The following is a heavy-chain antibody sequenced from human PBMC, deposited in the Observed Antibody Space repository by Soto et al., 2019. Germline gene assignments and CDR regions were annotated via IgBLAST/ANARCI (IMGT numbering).Heavy chain of an antibody. Sequence: PGGSLRLSCAVSEFTFRSYCLHWVRQSPGKGLVWVSRISGNGSSTYYADSVRRGSTISSANAKNTVLMKNDVLRTEETVVYYSARSLTGGDVAFDLWGQGTMVTVSS. CDR3: ARSLTGGDVAFDL. J-gene: IGHJ3*01. CDR1: EFTFRSYC. D-gene: IGHD1-20*01. CDR2: ISGNGSST. V-gene: IGHV3-74*01.